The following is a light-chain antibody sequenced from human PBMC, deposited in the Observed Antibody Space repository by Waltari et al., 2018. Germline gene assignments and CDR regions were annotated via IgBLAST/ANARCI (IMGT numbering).Light chain of an antibody. Sequence: QSVLTQPPSASGTPGQSVTISCSGSSSNIGTNTVYWYQHPPGPAPKPLICSTNQRPPGAPYRFAGPKSGTSASLAIIGLQSEDEADYYCAAWDDSRNGPVFGGGTELTVL. CDR2: STN. CDR1: SSNIGTNT. J-gene: IGLJ3*02. V-gene: IGLV1-44*01. CDR3: AAWDDSRNGPV.